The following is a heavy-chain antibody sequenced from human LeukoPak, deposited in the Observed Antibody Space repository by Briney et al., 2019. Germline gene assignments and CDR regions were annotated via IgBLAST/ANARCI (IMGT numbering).Heavy chain of an antibody. V-gene: IGHV4-39*07. CDR2: IYYSGST. CDR3: ARDRYYYGSGSLDY. J-gene: IGHJ4*02. Sequence: PSETLSLTCTVSGGSISSSSYYWGWIRQPPGKGLEWIGSIYYSGSTYYNPSLKSRVTISVDTSKNQFSLKLSSVTAADTAVYYCARDRYYYGSGSLDYWGQGTLVTVSS. CDR1: GGSISSSSYY. D-gene: IGHD3-10*01.